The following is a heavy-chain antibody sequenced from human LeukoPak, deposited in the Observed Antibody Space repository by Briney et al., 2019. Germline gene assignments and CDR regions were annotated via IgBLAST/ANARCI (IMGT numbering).Heavy chain of an antibody. Sequence: PGGSLRLSCAASGFTFSDYYMSWIRQAPGKGLEWVSYISSSGSTIYYADSVKGRFTISRDNAKNSLYLQMNSLRAEDTAVYYCAKAATPRAHFWSGYYHYYYYMDVWGKGTTVTVSS. V-gene: IGHV3-11*01. CDR2: ISSSGSTI. J-gene: IGHJ6*03. CDR1: GFTFSDYY. D-gene: IGHD3-3*02. CDR3: AKAATPRAHFWSGYYHYYYYMDV.